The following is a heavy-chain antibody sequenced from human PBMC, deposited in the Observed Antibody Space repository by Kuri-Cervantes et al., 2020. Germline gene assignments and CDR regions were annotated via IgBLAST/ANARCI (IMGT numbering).Heavy chain of an antibody. D-gene: IGHD3-22*01. J-gene: IGHJ4*02. CDR2: IIPIFGTT. Sequence: SVKVSCKASGGTFSSYAISWVRQAPGQGLEWMGGIIPIFGTTNYAQKFQVRVTMTTDTSTSTVYMELRSLRSDDTAVYYCAREGTYYFESSGSKYWGQGTLVTVSS. V-gene: IGHV1-69*05. CDR3: AREGTYYFESSGSKY. CDR1: GGTFSSYA.